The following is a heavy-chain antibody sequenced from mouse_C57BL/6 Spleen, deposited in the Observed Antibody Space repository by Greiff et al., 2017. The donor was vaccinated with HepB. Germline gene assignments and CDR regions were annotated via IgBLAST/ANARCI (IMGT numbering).Heavy chain of an antibody. CDR3: ARSLYYSKFLFDY. J-gene: IGHJ2*01. D-gene: IGHD2-5*01. CDR1: GYSFTGYF. CDR2: INPYNGDT. Sequence: EVQLVESGPELVKPGDSVKISCKASGYSFTGYFMNWVMQSHGKSLEWIGRINPYNGDTLYNQKFKGKATVTVDKSSSTAHMELRSLTSEDSAVYYCARSLYYSKFLFDYWGQGTTLTVSS. V-gene: IGHV1-20*01.